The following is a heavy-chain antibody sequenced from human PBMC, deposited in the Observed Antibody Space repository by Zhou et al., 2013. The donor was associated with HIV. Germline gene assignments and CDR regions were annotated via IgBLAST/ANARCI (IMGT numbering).Heavy chain of an antibody. V-gene: IGHV1-2*02. D-gene: IGHD4-4*01. CDR3: VVPTGYTNSNLDF. Sequence: QVQLVQSGAEVRKPGASVRVSCKTSGYTFTDYYINWVRQAPGQGLEWMGWINPNTGATDFAQKFQGRVTMTRDTSINTAYMEVNSLRSDDTAMYFCVVPTGYTNSNLDFWGRGTLVTVSS. CDR1: GYTFTDYY. CDR2: INPNTGAT. J-gene: IGHJ4*02.